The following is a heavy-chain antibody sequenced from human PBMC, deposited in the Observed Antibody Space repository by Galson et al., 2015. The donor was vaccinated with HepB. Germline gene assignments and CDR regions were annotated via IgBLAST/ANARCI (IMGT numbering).Heavy chain of an antibody. V-gene: IGHV3-9*01. Sequence: SLRLSCAASAFTFDDYAMRWVRQAPGKGLEWVSGISWNSGNIGYADSVKGRFTISRDNAKNSLHLQMNSLRAEDTALYYCVKDKGIRSGYSSGWYHDAFDIWGQGTMVTVSS. J-gene: IGHJ3*02. CDR3: VKDKGIRSGYSSGWYHDAFDI. D-gene: IGHD6-19*01. CDR1: AFTFDDYA. CDR2: ISWNSGNI.